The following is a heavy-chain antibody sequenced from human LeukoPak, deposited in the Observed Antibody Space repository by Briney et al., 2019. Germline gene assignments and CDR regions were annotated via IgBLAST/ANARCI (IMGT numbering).Heavy chain of an antibody. J-gene: IGHJ4*02. V-gene: IGHV3-33*01. Sequence: GGSLRLSCAASGFTFSSYGMHWVRQAPGKGLEWVAVIWYDGSNKYYADSVKGRFTISRDNSKNTLYLQMNSLRAEDTAVYYCARARGVSTGYRPIDYWGQGTLVTVSS. D-gene: IGHD3-22*01. CDR2: IWYDGSNK. CDR3: ARARGVSTGYRPIDY. CDR1: GFTFSSYG.